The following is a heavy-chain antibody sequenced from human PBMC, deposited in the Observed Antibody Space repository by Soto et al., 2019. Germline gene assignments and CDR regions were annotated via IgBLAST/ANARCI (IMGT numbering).Heavy chain of an antibody. CDR3: AQESPAGNPNPWVAS. Sequence: GGSLRLSCAASGFTFSSYAMSWVRQAPGKGLEWVSAISESGSRTYYADSVKGQFTISRDNSRDTVYLQMNTLTAEDTAVYYCAQESPAGNPNPWVASWGQGTLVTVSS. CDR2: ISESGSRT. V-gene: IGHV3-23*01. CDR1: GFTFSSYA. D-gene: IGHD1-1*01. J-gene: IGHJ4*02.